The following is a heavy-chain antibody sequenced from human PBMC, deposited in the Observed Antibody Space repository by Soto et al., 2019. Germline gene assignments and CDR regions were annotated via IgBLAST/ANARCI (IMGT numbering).Heavy chain of an antibody. CDR1: GYIFTNFG. Sequence: QVQLVQSGAEMKKPGASVKVSCKASGYIFTNFGISWVRQAPGQGLEWMGWISAYNGDTNYAQKLQGRVTVTRDTYTSTAYMELRSLTSDDTAVYYCAREGNYREIYYYSGMDVWGQGTTVTVSS. J-gene: IGHJ6*02. CDR2: ISAYNGDT. D-gene: IGHD4-17*01. V-gene: IGHV1-18*01. CDR3: AREGNYREIYYYSGMDV.